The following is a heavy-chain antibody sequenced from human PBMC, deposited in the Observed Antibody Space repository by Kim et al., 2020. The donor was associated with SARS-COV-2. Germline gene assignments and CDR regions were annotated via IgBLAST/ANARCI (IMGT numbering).Heavy chain of an antibody. CDR2: ISAYNGNT. Sequence: ASVKVSCKASGYTFTSYGISWVRQAPGQGLEWIGWISAYNGNTNYAQKLQGRVTMTTDTSTSTAYMELRSLRSDDTAVYYCARRDYGGNPYYYYGMDVWGQGTTVTVSS. V-gene: IGHV1-18*01. CDR3: ARRDYGGNPYYYYGMDV. D-gene: IGHD4-17*01. J-gene: IGHJ6*02. CDR1: GYTFTSYG.